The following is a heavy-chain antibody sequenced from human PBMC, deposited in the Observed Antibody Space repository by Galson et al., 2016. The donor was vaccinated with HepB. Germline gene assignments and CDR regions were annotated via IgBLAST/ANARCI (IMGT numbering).Heavy chain of an antibody. CDR2: ISGSGGST. Sequence: SLRLSCAASGFTFSSCPTSWVRQAPGKGLEWVSSISGSGGSTNYADSVKGRFTISRDNSKNTLYLQMNSLRAEDTAVYYCARDPSYYSGMDVWGQGTTVTVSS. CDR1: GFTFSSCP. V-gene: IGHV3-23*01. J-gene: IGHJ6*02. CDR3: ARDPSYYSGMDV.